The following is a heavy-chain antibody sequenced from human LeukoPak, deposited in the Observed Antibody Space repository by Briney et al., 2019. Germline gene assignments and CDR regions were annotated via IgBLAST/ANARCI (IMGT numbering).Heavy chain of an antibody. J-gene: IGHJ2*01. D-gene: IGHD6-19*01. CDR2: MHYNGSA. Sequence: PWETLSLTCTVSGGSVSSGSYYWSWIRQPPGKGLEWIGFMHYNGSAKYNPSLKSRVTISEDTSKNQLSLKLRSVTAADTAVYYCARDGGLDLFYWYFDLWGRGTLVTVSS. V-gene: IGHV4-61*01. CDR1: GGSVSSGSYY. CDR3: ARDGGLDLFYWYFDL.